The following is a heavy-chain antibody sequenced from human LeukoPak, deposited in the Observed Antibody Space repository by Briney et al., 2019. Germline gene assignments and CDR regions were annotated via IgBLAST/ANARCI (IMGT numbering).Heavy chain of an antibody. CDR1: RFTFSTLS. Sequence: GGSLRLSCAASRFTFSTLSMNWVRQTPGKGLEWVSAISGSGSDIYYADSVKGRFTISRDNPKRSLYLQMNSLRAEDTAVYYCARDCGGGSCYGPYDAFDIWGQGTMVTVSS. CDR2: ISGSGSDI. CDR3: ARDCGGGSCYGPYDAFDI. V-gene: IGHV3-21*01. D-gene: IGHD2-15*01. J-gene: IGHJ3*02.